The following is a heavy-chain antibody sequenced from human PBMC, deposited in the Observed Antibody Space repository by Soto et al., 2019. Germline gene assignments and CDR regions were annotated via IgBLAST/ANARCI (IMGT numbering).Heavy chain of an antibody. V-gene: IGHV3-21*01. J-gene: IGHJ4*02. CDR1: GFTFSSYS. CDR3: ASAVDYGGNSASAG. Sequence: GGSLRLSCAASGFTFSSYSMNWVRQAPGKGLEWVSSISSSSSYIYYADSVKGRFTISSDNAKNSLYLQMNSLRAEDTAVYYCASAVDYGGNSASAGWGQGTLVTVSS. D-gene: IGHD4-17*01. CDR2: ISSSSSYI.